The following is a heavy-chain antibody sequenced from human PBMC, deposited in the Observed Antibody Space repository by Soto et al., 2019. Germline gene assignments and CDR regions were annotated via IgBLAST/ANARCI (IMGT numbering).Heavy chain of an antibody. V-gene: IGHV3-15*01. CDR3: TTLPLDS. Sequence: GGSLRLSCTSSGFTFTDAWMSWVRQAPGKGLERVGRIKTKADGGTADFAAPVKGRFTMSRDDSKNTLYLQLNNLKTEDTAVYYCTTLPLDSGSQGALVTGTS. J-gene: IGHJ4*02. CDR1: GFTFTDAW. CDR2: IKTKADGGTA.